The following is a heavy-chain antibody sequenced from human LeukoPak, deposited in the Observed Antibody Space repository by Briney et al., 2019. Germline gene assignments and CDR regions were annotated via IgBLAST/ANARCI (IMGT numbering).Heavy chain of an antibody. CDR2: IYYSVST. V-gene: IGHV4-59*01. CDR1: AGSISSYY. D-gene: IGHD3-10*01. J-gene: IGHJ4*02. Sequence: PSETRSLTCTVSAGSISSYYWSWIRQPPGKGLEWIGYIYYSVSTNYRPSLKSRVTISVDTSKNQFSLRLSAVTAADTAVYYCARAGGSGLFDYWGQGTLVTVSS. CDR3: ARAGGSGLFDY.